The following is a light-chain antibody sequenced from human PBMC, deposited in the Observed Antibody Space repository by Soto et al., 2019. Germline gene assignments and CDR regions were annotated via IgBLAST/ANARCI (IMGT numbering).Light chain of an antibody. V-gene: IGKV1-39*01. CDR2: AAS. CDR1: QSISSY. Sequence: DIQMTQSPSSLSASVGDRVTITCRASQSISSYLNWYQQKPGKAPKLLIYAASSLQSGVPSRFSGSGSGTDFTLTISCLQPEDFATYYCQQSYSTPFTVGPGTKVDSK. J-gene: IGKJ3*01. CDR3: QQSYSTPFT.